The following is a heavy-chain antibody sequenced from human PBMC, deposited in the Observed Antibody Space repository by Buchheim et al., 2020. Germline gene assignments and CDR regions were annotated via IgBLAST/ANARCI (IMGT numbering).Heavy chain of an antibody. V-gene: IGHV4-34*01. CDR2: INHSGST. CDR1: GGSFSGYY. J-gene: IGHJ4*02. Sequence: QVQLQQWGAGLLKPSETLSLTCAVYGGSFSGYYWSWIRQPPGKGLEWIGEINHSGSTNYNPSLKSRVTISVDTSKNQFSLKLSSVTAADTAVYYCARGGGSYSFGRRLNYWGQGTL. D-gene: IGHD1-26*01. CDR3: ARGGGSYSFGRRLNY.